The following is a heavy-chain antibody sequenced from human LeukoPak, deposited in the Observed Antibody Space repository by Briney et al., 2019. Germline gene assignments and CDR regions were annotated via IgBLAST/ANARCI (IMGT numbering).Heavy chain of an antibody. Sequence: GGSLRLSCAASGYTFNSYAMSWVRLAPGKGLEWVSAISSSSGDRTYYADSVKSRFTISRDNSKNTLYLQMNSLRAEDTAVYYCARVGVSGIVVAGGNYWGQGTLVTVSS. CDR1: GYTFNSYA. CDR3: ARVGVSGIVVAGGNY. J-gene: IGHJ4*02. CDR2: ISSSSGDRT. V-gene: IGHV3-23*01. D-gene: IGHD6-19*01.